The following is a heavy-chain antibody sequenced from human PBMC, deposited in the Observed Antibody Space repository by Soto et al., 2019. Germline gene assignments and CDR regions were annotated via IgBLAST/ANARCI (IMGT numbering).Heavy chain of an antibody. CDR3: ARDTPPSDY. CDR2: ISAYNTNT. Sequence: QVQLVQSGAEVKKPGASVKVSCKTSGYTFTSYHIIWVRQAPGQGLEWMGWISAYNTNTNYAQKFQGRVTMTTDTLTSTGYMELRSLRSDDTAVYYCARDTPPSDYGGQGTLVTVSS. CDR1: GYTFTSYH. V-gene: IGHV1-18*01. J-gene: IGHJ4*02.